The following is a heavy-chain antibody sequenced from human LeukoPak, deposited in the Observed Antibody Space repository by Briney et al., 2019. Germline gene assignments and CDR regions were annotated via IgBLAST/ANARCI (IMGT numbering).Heavy chain of an antibody. J-gene: IGHJ4*02. D-gene: IGHD7-27*01. V-gene: IGHV3-23*01. Sequence: GGSLRLSCAASGFTFTSYAMSWVRQAPGKGLEWVSAASGSGGSTFYADSVKGRFTISRDNSKNTLYLQMNSLRAEDTAVYYCAKERDLTGDRKPGYFDCWGQGTLVTVSS. CDR1: GFTFTSYA. CDR3: AKERDLTGDRKPGYFDC. CDR2: ASGSGGST.